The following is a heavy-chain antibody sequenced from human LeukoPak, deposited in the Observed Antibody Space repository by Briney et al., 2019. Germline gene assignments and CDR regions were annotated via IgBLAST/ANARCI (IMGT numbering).Heavy chain of an antibody. Sequence: SETLSLTCTVSGASISSYYWNWIRQPPGKGLEWIGYIYYSGSTNYNPSLKSRVTISVDTSKNQFSLKLSSVTAADTAVYYCARVRRSYYYDSSGYPPLYFDYWGQGTLVTVSS. D-gene: IGHD3-22*01. J-gene: IGHJ4*02. CDR2: IYYSGST. V-gene: IGHV4-59*01. CDR3: ARVRRSYYYDSSGYPPLYFDY. CDR1: GASISSYY.